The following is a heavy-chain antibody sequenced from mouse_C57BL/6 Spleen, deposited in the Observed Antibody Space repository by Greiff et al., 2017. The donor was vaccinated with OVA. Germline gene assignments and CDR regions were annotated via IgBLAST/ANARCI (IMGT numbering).Heavy chain of an antibody. CDR1: GFTFSNYW. J-gene: IGHJ3*01. V-gene: IGHV6-3*01. Sequence: EVMLVESGGGLVQPGGSMKLSCVASGFTFSNYWMNWVRQSPEKGLEWVAQIRLKSDNYATHYAESVKGRFTISRDDSKSSVYLQMNNLRAEDTGIYYCTVYYYGSSYGFAYWGQGTLVTVSA. CDR2: IRLKSDNYAT. CDR3: TVYYYGSSYGFAY. D-gene: IGHD1-1*01.